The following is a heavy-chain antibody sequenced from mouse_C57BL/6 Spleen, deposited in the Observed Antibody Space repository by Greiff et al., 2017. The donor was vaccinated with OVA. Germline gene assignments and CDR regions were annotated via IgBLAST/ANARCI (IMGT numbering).Heavy chain of an antibody. D-gene: IGHD2-14*01. CDR1: GFTFSSYG. CDR3: ARQGYSPYFDV. J-gene: IGHJ1*03. V-gene: IGHV5-6*01. Sequence: EVQGVESGGDLVKPGGSLKLSCAASGFTFSSYGMSWVRQTPDKRLEWVATISSGGSYTYYPDSVKGRFTISRDNAKNTLYLQMSSLKSEDTAMYYCARQGYSPYFDVWGTGTTVTVSS. CDR2: ISSGGSYT.